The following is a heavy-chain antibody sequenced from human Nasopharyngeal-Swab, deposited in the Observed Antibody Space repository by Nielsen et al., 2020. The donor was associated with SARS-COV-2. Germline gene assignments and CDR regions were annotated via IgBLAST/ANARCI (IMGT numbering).Heavy chain of an antibody. J-gene: IGHJ3*02. CDR3: AGKPDYYNSSGYYLGVDAFDI. V-gene: IGHV3-23*01. D-gene: IGHD3-22*01. CDR1: GFTFSNFA. Sequence: GESLKISCAASGFTFSNFAMSWVRQAPGKGLEWVSVISGDSDSTYYTDSVRGRFTISRDNSKNTLNLQMNNLRAEDTAIYYCAGKPDYYNSSGYYLGVDAFDIWGQGTMVTVSS. CDR2: ISGDSDST.